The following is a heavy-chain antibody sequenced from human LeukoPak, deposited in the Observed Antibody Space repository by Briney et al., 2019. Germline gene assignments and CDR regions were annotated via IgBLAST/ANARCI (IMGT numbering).Heavy chain of an antibody. J-gene: IGHJ6*03. CDR2: IRYDGSNK. Sequence: GGSLRLSCAASGFTFSSYGMHWVRQAPGKGLEWVAFIRYDGSNKYYADSVKGRFTISRDNSKNTLYLQMNSLRAEDTAVYYCAKAWGAYYYYYMDVWGKGTTVTVSS. CDR3: AKAWGAYYYYYMDV. V-gene: IGHV3-30*02. CDR1: GFTFSSYG. D-gene: IGHD7-27*01.